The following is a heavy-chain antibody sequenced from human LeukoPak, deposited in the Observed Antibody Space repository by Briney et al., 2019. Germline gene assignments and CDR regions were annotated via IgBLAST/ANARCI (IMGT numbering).Heavy chain of an antibody. V-gene: IGHV3-11*01. CDR2: ISSSGSTI. J-gene: IGHJ3*02. Sequence: GGSLRLFCAACGFTLSDYYMRWIRQAPGKGVEGFSYISSSGSTIYYADSVKGRFTISRDNAKNSLYLQMNSLRAEETAVYYCARDIASHGAFDIWGQGTMVTVSS. CDR1: GFTLSDYY. D-gene: IGHD6-13*01. CDR3: ARDIASHGAFDI.